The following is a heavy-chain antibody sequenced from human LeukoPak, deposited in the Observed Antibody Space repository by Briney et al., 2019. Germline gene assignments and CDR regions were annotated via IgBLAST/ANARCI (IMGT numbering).Heavy chain of an antibody. CDR2: INPSGGST. CDR1: GYTFTSYY. Sequence: ASVKVSCKASGYTFTSYYMHWVRQAPGQGLEWMGIINPSGGSTSYAQKFQGRVTMTRDMSTSTAYMELSSLRSEDTAVYYCAREITLYSGDYGYYYFDYWGQGTLVTVSS. V-gene: IGHV1-46*01. D-gene: IGHD4-17*01. J-gene: IGHJ4*02. CDR3: AREITLYSGDYGYYYFDY.